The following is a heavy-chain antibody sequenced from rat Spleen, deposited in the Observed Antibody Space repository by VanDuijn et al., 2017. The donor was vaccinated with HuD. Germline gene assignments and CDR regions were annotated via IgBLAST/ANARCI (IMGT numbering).Heavy chain of an antibody. J-gene: IGHJ2*01. CDR3: ATDQGYGGYSAGFDY. Sequence: EVQLVESGGGLVQPGRSLRLSCAASGFTFSSSGMHWIRQAPTKGLEWVASISPSCGSTYYRDSVKGRFTISRDNAKSTLYLQMDSLMSEDTATDYCATDQGYGGYSAGFDYWGQGVMVTVSS. CDR2: ISPSCGST. V-gene: IGHV5-19*01. CDR1: GFTFSSSG. D-gene: IGHD1-11*01.